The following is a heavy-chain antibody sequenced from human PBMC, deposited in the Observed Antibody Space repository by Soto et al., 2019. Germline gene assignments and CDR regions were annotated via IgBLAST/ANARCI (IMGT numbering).Heavy chain of an antibody. CDR2: IIPVFGQV. J-gene: IGHJ6*02. D-gene: IGHD3-22*01. CDR3: AGRRIVVVGSRAYYGMDD. CDR1: GGTPSKSP. Sequence: QVHLLLQSGAEVKKPGSSVKVSCKASGGTPSKSPISWVRQAPGQWLEWLGGIIPVFGQVKYAQNFQGRVTITADESTNTAYRELSSLRSEDTAVYYCAGRRIVVVGSRAYYGMDDWGQGTTVTVSS. V-gene: IGHV1-69*01.